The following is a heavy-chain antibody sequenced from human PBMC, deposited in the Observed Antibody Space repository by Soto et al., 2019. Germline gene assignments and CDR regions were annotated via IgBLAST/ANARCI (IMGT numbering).Heavy chain of an antibody. V-gene: IGHV1-69*13. Sequence: RASVKVSCKASGGTFSSYAISWVRQAPGQGLEWMGGIIPIFGTANYAQKFQGRVTITADESTSTAYMELSSLRSEDTAVYYCAREGYYYDSSGYPLDAFDIWGQGTMVTVSS. CDR1: GGTFSSYA. CDR2: IIPIFGTA. J-gene: IGHJ3*02. CDR3: AREGYYYDSSGYPLDAFDI. D-gene: IGHD3-22*01.